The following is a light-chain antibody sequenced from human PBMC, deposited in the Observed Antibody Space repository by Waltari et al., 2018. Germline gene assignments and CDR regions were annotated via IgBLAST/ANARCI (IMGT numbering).Light chain of an antibody. V-gene: IGKV3-11*01. CDR1: QSVSSY. Sequence: EIVLTQSPATLSLSPGERATLSCRASQSVSSYLACYQQKPGQAPRLLIYDASNRATGIPARFSGSGSGTDFTLTISSLDPEDFAVYYCQQRSNWPPRYTFGQGTKLEI. CDR2: DAS. CDR3: QQRSNWPPRYT. J-gene: IGKJ2*01.